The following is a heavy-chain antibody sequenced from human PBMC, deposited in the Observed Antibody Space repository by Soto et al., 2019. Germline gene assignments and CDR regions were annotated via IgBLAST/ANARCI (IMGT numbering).Heavy chain of an antibody. Sequence: GGSLRLSCAASGFTFSTYEMIWVRQAPGRGLEWVSYISSSGRHIFYADSVKGRFTISRDNAKNSLYLRMNSLRVEDTAVYYCVREAEQVAPFDYWGPGTLVTVSS. CDR2: ISSSGRHI. V-gene: IGHV3-48*03. J-gene: IGHJ4*02. CDR3: VREAEQVAPFDY. CDR1: GFTFSTYE.